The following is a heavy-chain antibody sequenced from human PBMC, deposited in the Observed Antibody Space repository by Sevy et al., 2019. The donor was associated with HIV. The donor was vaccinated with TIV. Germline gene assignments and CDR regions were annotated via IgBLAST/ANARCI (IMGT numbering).Heavy chain of an antibody. CDR2: ISGSGGST. V-gene: IGHV3-23*01. D-gene: IGHD3-3*01. CDR3: ARRPDLGVVILTGVLDV. Sequence: GGSLRLSCAASGFSFSSYAMSWGRQTPGKGLQWVSVISGSGGSTYYADSVKGRFTIFRDNSRNTVYLQMNSLRAEDTAVYYCARRPDLGVVILTGVLDVWGQGTTVTVSS. J-gene: IGHJ6*02. CDR1: GFSFSSYA.